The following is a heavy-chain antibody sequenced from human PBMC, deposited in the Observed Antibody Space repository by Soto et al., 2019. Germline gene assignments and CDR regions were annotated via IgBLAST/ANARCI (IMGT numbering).Heavy chain of an antibody. CDR1: GGSISGSYYY. CDR2: VFYRGCT. Sequence: SETLSLTCAVSGGSISGSYYYWAWLRQSPGKGPEWIGSVFYRGCTSYNPSLESRVSVSVDTSKSQFSLKLSAVTAADTAVYSCATSQKGYNLNYFDHWGQGALVTVSS. D-gene: IGHD1-20*01. J-gene: IGHJ4*02. V-gene: IGHV4-39*01. CDR3: ATSQKGYNLNYFDH.